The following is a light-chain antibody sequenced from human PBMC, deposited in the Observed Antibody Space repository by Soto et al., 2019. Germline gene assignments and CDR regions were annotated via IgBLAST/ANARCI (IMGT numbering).Light chain of an antibody. Sequence: EKVLSRSPWTLSLYPGERATLSCRASQSVSSNYLAWYQQKPGQAPRLLIYGASSRATGIPDRFSGSGSGTDFTLTISRLEPEDFAGYYCPQYGCTPRTFGQGTKVDIK. CDR3: PQYGCTPRT. V-gene: IGKV3-20*01. CDR2: GAS. CDR1: QSVSSNY. J-gene: IGKJ1*01.